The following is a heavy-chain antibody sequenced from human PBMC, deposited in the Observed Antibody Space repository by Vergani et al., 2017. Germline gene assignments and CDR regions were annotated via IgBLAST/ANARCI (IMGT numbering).Heavy chain of an antibody. V-gene: IGHV3-43*01. Sequence: EVQLVESGGVVVQPGGSLRLSCAASGFTFDDYTMHWVRQAPGKGLEWVSLISWDGGSTYYADSVKGRFTISRDNSKNSLYLQMNSLRTEDTALYYCAKASQGMTTVYYYFDYWGQGTLVTVSS. CDR1: GFTFDDYT. CDR2: ISWDGGST. D-gene: IGHD4-17*01. CDR3: AKASQGMTTVYYYFDY. J-gene: IGHJ4*02.